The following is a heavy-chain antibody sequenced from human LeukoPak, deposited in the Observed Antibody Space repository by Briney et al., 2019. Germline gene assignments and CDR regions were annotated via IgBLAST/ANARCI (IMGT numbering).Heavy chain of an antibody. CDR2: ISGSGGTT. CDR1: GFTFYTYA. V-gene: IGHV3-23*01. Sequence: GGSLRLSCAASGFTFYTYAMNWVRQAPGKGLQWVAAISGSGGTTYYADSVKGRFTISRDNSKNTLYLQMNSLRAEDTAVYYCAKDSAVYFDYWGQGTLVTVSS. CDR3: AKDSAVYFDY. J-gene: IGHJ4*02.